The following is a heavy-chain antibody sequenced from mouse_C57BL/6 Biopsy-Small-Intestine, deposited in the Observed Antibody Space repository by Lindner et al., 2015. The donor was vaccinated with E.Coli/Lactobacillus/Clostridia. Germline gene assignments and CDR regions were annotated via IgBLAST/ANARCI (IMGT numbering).Heavy chain of an antibody. CDR2: IYPGDGDT. V-gene: IGHV1-80*01. CDR3: ERWDYYGRSLLYFDY. Sequence: QESGAELVKPGASVKISCKASGYAFSSYWMNWVKQRPGKGLEWIGQIYPGDGDTNYNGKFKGKATLTADKSSSTAYMQLSSLTSEDSAVYFCERWDYYGRSLLYFDYWGQGTSLTVSS. J-gene: IGHJ2*02. D-gene: IGHD1-1*01. CDR1: GYAFSSYW.